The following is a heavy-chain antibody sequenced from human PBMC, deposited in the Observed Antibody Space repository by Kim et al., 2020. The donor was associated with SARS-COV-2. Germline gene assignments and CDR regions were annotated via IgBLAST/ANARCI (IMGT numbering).Heavy chain of an antibody. Sequence: GGSLRLSCAASGFTFSSYSMNWVRQAPGKGLEWVSSISSSSSYIYYADSVKGRFTISRDNAKNSLYLQMNSLRAEDTAVYYCARGGYYYDPHCPGDYWGQGTLVTVSS. CDR1: GFTFSSYS. J-gene: IGHJ4*02. CDR3: ARGGYYYDPHCPGDY. D-gene: IGHD3-22*01. V-gene: IGHV3-21*01. CDR2: ISSSSSYI.